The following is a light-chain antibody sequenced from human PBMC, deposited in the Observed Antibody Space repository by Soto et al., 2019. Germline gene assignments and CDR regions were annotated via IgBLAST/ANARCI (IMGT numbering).Light chain of an antibody. V-gene: IGKV1-33*01. J-gene: IGKJ3*01. CDR1: QDIKKY. CDR3: QHAHCGPFT. CDR2: GAS. Sequence: DIQMTQSPSSLSASVGDRVTITCQASQDIKKYLNWYQQKPGKAPKLLISGASSLETGVPSRFSGSGSGIHFTFTISSLQPQDIATYYCQHAHCGPFTFGPGTKVDNK.